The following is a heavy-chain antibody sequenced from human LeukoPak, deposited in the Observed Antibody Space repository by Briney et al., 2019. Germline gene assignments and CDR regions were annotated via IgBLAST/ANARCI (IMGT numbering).Heavy chain of an antibody. D-gene: IGHD2-2*01. CDR2: INPNSGGT. CDR3: ARGPDAIFDI. J-gene: IGHJ3*02. CDR1: GYTFTGYY. V-gene: IGHV1-2*02. Sequence: SVKVSCKASGYTFTGYYIHWVRQAPGQGLEWMGWINPNSGGTNYAQKFLGRVTMTRDTSIRTASMELSRLRFDDTAVYYCARGPDAIFDIWGQGTMVTVSS.